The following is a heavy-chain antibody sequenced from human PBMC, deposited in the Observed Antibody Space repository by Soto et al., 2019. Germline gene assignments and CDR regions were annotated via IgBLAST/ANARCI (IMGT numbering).Heavy chain of an antibody. CDR1: GGSISSSSYY. V-gene: IGHV4-39*01. Sequence: QLQLQESGPGLVKPSETLSLTCTVSGGSISSSSYYWGWIRQPPGKGLEWIGSIYYSGSTYYNPSLKSRVTISVDTSKNQFSLKLSSVTAADTAVYYCASQIVGYSYGCFNRDYYYYMDVWGKGTTVTVSS. CDR2: IYYSGST. J-gene: IGHJ6*03. CDR3: ASQIVGYSYGCFNRDYYYYMDV. D-gene: IGHD5-18*01.